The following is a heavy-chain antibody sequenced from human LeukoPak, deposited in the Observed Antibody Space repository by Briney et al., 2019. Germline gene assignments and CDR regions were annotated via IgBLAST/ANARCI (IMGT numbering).Heavy chain of an antibody. Sequence: PSETLSLTCTVSGGSISSYYWNWIRQPPGKGLECIGYIYYSGSTYYNPSLKSRVTISVDTSKNQFSLKLSSVTVADTAVYYCARALITMVRGVSLAGSGFFDYWGQGTLVTVSS. V-gene: IGHV4-59*12. CDR1: GGSISSYY. CDR2: IYYSGST. J-gene: IGHJ4*02. CDR3: ARALITMVRGVSLAGSGFFDY. D-gene: IGHD3-10*01.